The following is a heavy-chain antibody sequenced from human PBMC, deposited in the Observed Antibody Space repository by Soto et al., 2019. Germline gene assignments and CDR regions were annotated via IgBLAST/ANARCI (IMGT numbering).Heavy chain of an antibody. V-gene: IGHV4-61*01. Sequence: QVQLQESGPGLVKPSETLSLTCTVSGGSVSSGSNSWSWIRQPPGKGLEWIGCMYYSGSTNYNPSLKSRVTISGDTSKNQFSLKLTSVTAADTAVYYCARNGGYENWFDPWGQGTLVTVSS. CDR2: MYYSGST. D-gene: IGHD1-1*01. CDR1: GGSVSSGSNS. J-gene: IGHJ5*02. CDR3: ARNGGYENWFDP.